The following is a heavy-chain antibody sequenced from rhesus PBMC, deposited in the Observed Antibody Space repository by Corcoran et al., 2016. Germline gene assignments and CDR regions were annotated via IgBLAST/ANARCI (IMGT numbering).Heavy chain of an antibody. Sequence: QVTLKESGPALVKPTQTLTLTCTFSGFSLPTSGMGVGWIRQPPGKALEWLALIYWDDDKRYSTSLKSRLTISKDTSKKQVVLTMTNMDPVDTATYYCARGGYFDYWGQGVLVTVSS. CDR1: GFSLPTSGMG. J-gene: IGHJ4*01. V-gene: IGHV2-174*01. CDR2: IYWDDDK. CDR3: ARGGYFDY.